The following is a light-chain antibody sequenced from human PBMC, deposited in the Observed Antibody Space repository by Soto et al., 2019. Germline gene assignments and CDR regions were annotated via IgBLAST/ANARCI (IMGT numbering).Light chain of an antibody. CDR1: QSVSGTF. J-gene: IGKJ3*01. Sequence: EIVLTQSPGTLSLSPGERATLSCRASQSVSGTFLAWYQQKPGQAPRLLIYAASNRATGIPDRFSGSGSGTDFSLTISRLEPEDFAGYYCQHYGTSPPRFTFGPGTKVEIK. CDR2: AAS. V-gene: IGKV3-20*01. CDR3: QHYGTSPPRFT.